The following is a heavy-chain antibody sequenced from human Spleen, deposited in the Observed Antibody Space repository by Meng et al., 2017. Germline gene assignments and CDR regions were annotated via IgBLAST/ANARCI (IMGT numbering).Heavy chain of an antibody. Sequence: QVQLQESGPGLVKPSETLSLTCTFSGGSISSYYVSWIRQPPGKGLEWIGYIYYSGSTNYNPSLKSRVTISVDTSKNQFSLKLSSVTAADTAVYYCARAKLWFPSYFDYWGQGTLVTVSS. CDR2: IYYSGST. V-gene: IGHV4-59*01. D-gene: IGHD3-16*02. CDR1: GGSISSYY. CDR3: ARAKLWFPSYFDY. J-gene: IGHJ4*02.